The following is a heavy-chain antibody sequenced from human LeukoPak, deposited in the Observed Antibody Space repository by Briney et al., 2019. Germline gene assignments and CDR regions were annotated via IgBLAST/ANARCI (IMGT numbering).Heavy chain of an antibody. D-gene: IGHD3-22*01. CDR1: GFTVSSNY. CDR2: ISGTGGST. J-gene: IGHJ4*02. CDR3: AKGRTRDSSGYYYFDY. V-gene: IGHV3-23*01. Sequence: GGSLRLSCAASGFTVSSNYMSWVRQAPGKGLEWVSTISGTGGSTYYADSVKGRFTISRDNSKNTLYLQMSSLRAEDTAVYYCAKGRTRDSSGYYYFDYWGQGTLVTVSS.